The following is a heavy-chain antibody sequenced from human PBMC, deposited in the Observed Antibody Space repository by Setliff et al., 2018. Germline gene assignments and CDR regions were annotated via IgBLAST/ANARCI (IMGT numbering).Heavy chain of an antibody. J-gene: IGHJ4*02. D-gene: IGHD3-10*01. CDR3: ARSLGSGSYYGSRPFHSDY. CDR1: GDSISTGINY. CDR2: IDRSGNT. Sequence: PSETLSLTCTVSGDSISTGINYWSWIRQPAGKGLEWIGHIDRSGNTNFNPSLKSRVTISGDRSKNQFSLELSSVTAADTAVYYCARSLGSGSYYGSRPFHSDYWGRGIQVTVPQ. V-gene: IGHV4-61*09.